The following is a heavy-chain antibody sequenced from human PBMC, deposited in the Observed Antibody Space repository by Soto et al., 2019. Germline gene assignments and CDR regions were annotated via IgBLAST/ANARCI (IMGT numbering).Heavy chain of an antibody. CDR1: GFSLANYP. D-gene: IGHD6-19*01. CDR2: SSPRGDTI. J-gene: IGHJ4*02. Sequence: GSLQISCVASGFSLANYPMNWVRQTPGKGLEWISYSSPRGDTIYYADSVEGRFTISRDNARNSLSLHMRSLRDEDSALYYCAKGPHTNVGWPYYFESWGQGVPVTVSS. V-gene: IGHV3-48*02. CDR3: AKGPHTNVGWPYYFES.